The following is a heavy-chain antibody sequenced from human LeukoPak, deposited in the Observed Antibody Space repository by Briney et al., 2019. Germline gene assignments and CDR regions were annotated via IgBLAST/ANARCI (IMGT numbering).Heavy chain of an antibody. CDR1: GFTITTYA. Sequence: PGGSLRLSCAASGFTITTYAVNWVRQAPGKGLEWVSAISGSGGSTYYADSVKGRFTISRDNSKNTLYLQMNSLRAEDTAVYYCAKPLGIDPWGQGTLVTVSS. CDR3: AKPLGIDP. V-gene: IGHV3-23*01. J-gene: IGHJ5*02. CDR2: ISGSGGST. D-gene: IGHD3-16*01.